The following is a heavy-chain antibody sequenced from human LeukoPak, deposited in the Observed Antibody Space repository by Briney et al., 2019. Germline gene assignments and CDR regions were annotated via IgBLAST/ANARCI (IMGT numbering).Heavy chain of an antibody. CDR1: GFTFSTYV. Sequence: GVSLRLSCSVSGFTFSTYVMHWVRKAPGKGREYVTAISSNGDNTYYADSVKGRFTISRDNSKNTLFLQMSSLRADDTAVYYCVRGTGYWGWGTLVTVSS. J-gene: IGHJ4*02. CDR2: ISSNGDNT. CDR3: VRGTGY. V-gene: IGHV3-64D*06.